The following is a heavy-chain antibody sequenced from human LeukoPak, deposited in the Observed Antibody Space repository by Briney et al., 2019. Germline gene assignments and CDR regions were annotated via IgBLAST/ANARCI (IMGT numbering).Heavy chain of an antibody. Sequence: SETLSLTCTVSGGSISSSSYYWGWIRQPPGKGLEWIGSIYYSGSTYYNPSLKSRVTISVDTSKNQFSLKLSSVTAADTAVYYCERDRSHYYDSSGYLHDAFDIWGQGTMVTVSS. CDR1: GGSISSSSYY. CDR3: ERDRSHYYDSSGYLHDAFDI. J-gene: IGHJ3*02. CDR2: IYYSGST. V-gene: IGHV4-39*07. D-gene: IGHD3-22*01.